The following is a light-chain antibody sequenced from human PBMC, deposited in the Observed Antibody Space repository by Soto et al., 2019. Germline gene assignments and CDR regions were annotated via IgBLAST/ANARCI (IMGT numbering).Light chain of an antibody. CDR2: AAS. J-gene: IGKJ4*01. CDR1: QGISSR. V-gene: IGKV1-12*01. CDR3: QQSNSFPLT. Sequence: DIQMTQSPSSVSASVGDRVTTTCRASQGISSRLAWYQQKPGKAPNLLIYAASSLQSGVPSRFSGSGSETDFTLTIGSLQPEDFATYYCQQSNSFPLTFGGGTKVEIK.